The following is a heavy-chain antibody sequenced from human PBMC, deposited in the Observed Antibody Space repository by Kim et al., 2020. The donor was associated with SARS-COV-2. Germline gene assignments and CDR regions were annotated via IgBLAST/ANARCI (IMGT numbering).Heavy chain of an antibody. CDR2: IRWDSDTI. D-gene: IGHD6-19*01. Sequence: GGSLRLSCVASGFKFSDYAMHWVRHVPGKGLEWVSGIRWDSDTIGYVDAVKGRFTISRDNAKNSLFLQMNSLTPEDTALYYCGKDMWLTKWTSLIDPWG. CDR3: GKDMWLTKWTSLIDP. V-gene: IGHV3-9*01. CDR1: GFKFSDYA. J-gene: IGHJ5*02.